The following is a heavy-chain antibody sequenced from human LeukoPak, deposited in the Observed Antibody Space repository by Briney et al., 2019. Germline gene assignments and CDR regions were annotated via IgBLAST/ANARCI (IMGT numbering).Heavy chain of an antibody. J-gene: IGHJ4*02. CDR3: ARDISSGWYDY. CDR2: IWYDGSNK. D-gene: IGHD6-19*01. CDR1: GFTFRSYG. Sequence: GGSLRLSCAASGFTFRSYGMHWVRQAPGKGLEWVALIWYDGSNKYYADSVKGRFTISRDNSKNTLYLQINSLRTEDTTVYYCARDISSGWYDYWGQGTLVTVSS. V-gene: IGHV3-33*01.